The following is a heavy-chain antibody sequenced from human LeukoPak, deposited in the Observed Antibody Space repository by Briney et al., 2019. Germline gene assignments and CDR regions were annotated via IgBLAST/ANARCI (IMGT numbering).Heavy chain of an antibody. J-gene: IGHJ4*02. D-gene: IGHD4-23*01. Sequence: GRSLRLSCAASGFTFSSYAMHWVRPAPGKGLEWVAVISYDGSNKYYADSVKGRFTISRDNSKNTLYLQMNSLRAEDTAVYYCAREGRVRWYDYWGQGTLVTVSS. CDR1: GFTFSSYA. CDR3: AREGRVRWYDY. CDR2: ISYDGSNK. V-gene: IGHV3-30-3*01.